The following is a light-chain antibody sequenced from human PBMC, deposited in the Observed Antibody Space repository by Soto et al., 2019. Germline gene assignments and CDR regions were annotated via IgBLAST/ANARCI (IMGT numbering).Light chain of an antibody. Sequence: EIVMTQSPATLSASPGERAALSCRASQSVGSNLAWYQQKPGQAPRLLIYGASTRATAIPARFSGSGSGTEFTLTISSLQSEDFAVYYCQQYKIWPEGFGGGTKVEI. CDR2: GAS. CDR3: QQYKIWPEG. J-gene: IGKJ4*01. V-gene: IGKV3-15*01. CDR1: QSVGSN.